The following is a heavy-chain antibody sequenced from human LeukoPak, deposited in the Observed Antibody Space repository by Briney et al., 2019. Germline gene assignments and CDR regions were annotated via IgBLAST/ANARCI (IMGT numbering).Heavy chain of an antibody. V-gene: IGHV4-34*01. J-gene: IGHJ4*02. CDR2: INHSGST. CDR3: AREIRVYDSSGYFDY. CDR1: GGSFRGHY. Sequence: SETLSLTCAVYGGSFRGHYWSWIRQPPGKGLEWIGEINHSGSTNYNPSPKSRVTISVDTSKSQFSLKLSSVTAADTAVYYCAREIRVYDSSGYFDYWGQGTLVTVSS. D-gene: IGHD3-22*01.